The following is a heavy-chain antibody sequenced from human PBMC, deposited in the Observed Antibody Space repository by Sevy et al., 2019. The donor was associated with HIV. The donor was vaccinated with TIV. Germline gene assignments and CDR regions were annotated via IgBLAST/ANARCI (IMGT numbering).Heavy chain of an antibody. CDR2: FDPEDDET. D-gene: IGHD3-22*01. CDR3: AVTKDYYDSSGYPFDY. J-gene: IGHJ4*02. CDR1: GYTLTQFS. Sequence: ASVKVSCKVSGYTLTQFSMHWVRQAPGKGLEWMATFDPEDDETIYAQRLQGRVTMTEYTSTDTAYMELSSLRSDDTAVYYCAVTKDYYDSSGYPFDYWGQGSLVTVSS. V-gene: IGHV1-24*01.